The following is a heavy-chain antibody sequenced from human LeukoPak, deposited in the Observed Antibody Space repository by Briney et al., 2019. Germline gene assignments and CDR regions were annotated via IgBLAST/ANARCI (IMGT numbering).Heavy chain of an antibody. CDR1: GFTVSSNY. V-gene: IGHV3-53*01. Sequence: PGGSLRLSCAASGFTVSSNYMTWVRQAPGKGLEWVSIIYSGGSTSYADSVKGRFTISRDNSKNTLYLQMNSLRAEDTAVYYCAIGYSYGHGIDYWGQGALVTVSS. CDR3: AIGYSYGHGIDY. CDR2: IYSGGST. D-gene: IGHD5-18*01. J-gene: IGHJ4*02.